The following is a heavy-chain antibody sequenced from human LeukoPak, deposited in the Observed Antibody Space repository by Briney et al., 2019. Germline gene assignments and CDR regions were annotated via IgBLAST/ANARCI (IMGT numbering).Heavy chain of an antibody. CDR2: MSPHFGSA. D-gene: IGHD3-10*01. CDR1: EYTFTNYD. V-gene: IGHV1-8*01. Sequence: ASVKVSCKASEYTFTNYDINWVRRATGQGLEWMGWMSPHFGSAGYAQKFKGRVTMTRDTSTSTAYLEVGSLRSEDMAMYYCARRGRGADAFDIWGQGTMVIVSS. J-gene: IGHJ3*02. CDR3: ARRGRGADAFDI.